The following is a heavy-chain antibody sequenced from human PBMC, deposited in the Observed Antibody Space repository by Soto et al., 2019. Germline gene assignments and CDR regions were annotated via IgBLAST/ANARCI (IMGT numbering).Heavy chain of an antibody. J-gene: IGHJ4*02. CDR1: GLTFSDQY. D-gene: IGHD2-15*01. V-gene: IGHV3-72*01. CDR2: SRNKANTYTT. Sequence: EMQLVESGGGLVQPGWSLRLSCAASGLTFSDQYMDWVRQAPGKGLEWVGRSRNKANTYTTEYAASVKGRFTISRDDSNNALYLHMNSLNTVDTAVYYCHCSGGSCYSEHQGLTLGWGQGTLVTVSS. CDR3: HCSGGSCYSEHQGLTLG.